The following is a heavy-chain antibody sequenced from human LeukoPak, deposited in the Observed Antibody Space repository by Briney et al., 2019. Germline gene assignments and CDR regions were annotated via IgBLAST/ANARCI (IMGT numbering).Heavy chain of an antibody. CDR3: ARPTKEGSSWYWWFDP. D-gene: IGHD6-13*01. Sequence: GGSLRLSCAASGFTFSSYWMHWLRQSPGKGLVCLSHNNNYGSNTSYADSVKGRYTISRHNAKNTLYLQMNSLRAEDTAVYYCARPTKEGSSWYWWFDPWGEGTLVTVSS. V-gene: IGHV3-74*01. CDR1: GFTFSSYW. CDR2: NNNYGSNT. J-gene: IGHJ5*02.